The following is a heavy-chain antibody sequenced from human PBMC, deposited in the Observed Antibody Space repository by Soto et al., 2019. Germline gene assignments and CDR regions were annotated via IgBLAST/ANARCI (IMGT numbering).Heavy chain of an antibody. J-gene: IGHJ3*02. V-gene: IGHV3-66*01. D-gene: IGHD6-13*01. CDR1: GFTVSSNY. CDR3: ASRDPGIAANRSFDI. CDR2: IYSGGSA. Sequence: GGSLRLSCAASGFTVSSNYMSWVRQAPGKGLEWVSVIYSGGSAYYADSVKGRFTISRDNSKNTLYLQMNSLRAEDTAVYYCASRDPGIAANRSFDIWGQGTMVTVSS.